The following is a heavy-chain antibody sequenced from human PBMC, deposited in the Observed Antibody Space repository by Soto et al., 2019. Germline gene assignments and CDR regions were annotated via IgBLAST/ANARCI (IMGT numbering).Heavy chain of an antibody. J-gene: IGHJ4*02. V-gene: IGHV1-18*01. Sequence: QVQLVQSGAEVKKPGTSVKVSCKASGYTFTSNGISWVRQAPGQGLEWMGWISTYNGNTNYAQKLQGRVTMTRDTSTSIAXXXXXXXRSDDTAVYYCARDGYGDYGYWGQGSLVTVSS. CDR3: ARDGYGDYGY. CDR1: GYTFTSNG. CDR2: ISTYNGNT. D-gene: IGHD4-17*01.